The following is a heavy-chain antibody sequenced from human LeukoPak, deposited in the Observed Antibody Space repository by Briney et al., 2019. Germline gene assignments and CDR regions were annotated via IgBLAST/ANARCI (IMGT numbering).Heavy chain of an antibody. D-gene: IGHD3-3*01. CDR1: GYTFTGYY. Sequence: GASVKVSCKASGYTFTGYYMHWVRQAPGQGLEWMGWINPNSGGTNYAQKFQGRVTMTRDTSISTAYMELSSLRSEDTAVYYCARSLVLRNWFDPWGQGTLVTVSS. CDR2: INPNSGGT. J-gene: IGHJ5*02. V-gene: IGHV1-2*02. CDR3: ARSLVLRNWFDP.